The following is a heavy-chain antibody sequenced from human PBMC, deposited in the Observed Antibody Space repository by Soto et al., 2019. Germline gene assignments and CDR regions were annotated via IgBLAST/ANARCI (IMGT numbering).Heavy chain of an antibody. CDR1: GFSLSTSGMC. V-gene: IGHV2-70*01. CDR3: ARTYYYDSSGYYLNWFDP. CDR2: IDWDDDK. J-gene: IGHJ5*02. D-gene: IGHD3-22*01. Sequence: SGPTLVNPTQTLTLTCTFSGFSLSTSGMCVSWIRQPPGKALEWLALIDWDDDKYYSTSLKSRLTISKDTSKSQVVLTMTNMDPVDTATYYCARTYYYDSSGYYLNWFDPWGQGTLVTVSS.